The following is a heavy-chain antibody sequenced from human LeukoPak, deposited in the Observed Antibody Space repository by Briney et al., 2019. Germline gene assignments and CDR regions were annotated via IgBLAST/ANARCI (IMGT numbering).Heavy chain of an antibody. J-gene: IGHJ4*02. Sequence: SETLSLTCTVSGGSISSYYWSWIRQPAGKGLEWIGRIYTRGSTNYNPSLKSRVTMSVDTSKNQFSLKLSSVTAADTAVYYCARDRSCTNGVCYPGYFDYWGQGTLVTVSS. CDR1: GGSISSYY. CDR3: ARDRSCTNGVCYPGYFDY. CDR2: IYTRGST. D-gene: IGHD2-8*01. V-gene: IGHV4-4*07.